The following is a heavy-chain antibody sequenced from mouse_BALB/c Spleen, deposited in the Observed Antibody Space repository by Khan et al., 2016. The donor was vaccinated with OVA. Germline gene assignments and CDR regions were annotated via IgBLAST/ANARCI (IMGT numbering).Heavy chain of an antibody. J-gene: IGHJ3*01. Sequence: QVQLQQSGAELARPGASVKMSCKASGYTFTSYTIHWVTQRPGQGLEWIGYINPTNIYTNYNQKFRAKATLPADKSSRTAYMHLSSLTSEDSAGYYGSRWGAYHGNYGAWVAYWGQGTLVTVSA. CDR2: INPTNIYT. CDR3: SRWGAYHGNYGAWVAY. D-gene: IGHD2-10*01. V-gene: IGHV1-4*01. CDR1: GYTFTSYT.